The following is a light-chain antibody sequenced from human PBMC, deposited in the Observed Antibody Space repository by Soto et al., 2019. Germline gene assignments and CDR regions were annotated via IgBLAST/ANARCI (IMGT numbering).Light chain of an antibody. V-gene: IGKV3-15*01. CDR2: GAS. Sequence: EIVLTQSPGTLSLSPGERATLSCRASQSVRSNLAWYQQKPGQAPRLLIYGASTRATGIPARFSGSGSGTEFTLTISSLQSEDFAVYYCQQYSNWPPGTFGQG. CDR1: QSVRSN. J-gene: IGKJ1*01. CDR3: QQYSNWPPGT.